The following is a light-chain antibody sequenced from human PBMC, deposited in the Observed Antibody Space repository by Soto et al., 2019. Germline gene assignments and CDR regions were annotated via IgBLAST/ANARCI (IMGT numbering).Light chain of an antibody. CDR1: SSDVGGYNY. CDR2: DVS. CDR3: SSYTSSSPYAV. J-gene: IGLJ2*01. Sequence: QSALTQPASVSGSPGQSITISCTGTSSDVGGYNYVSWYQQHPGKAPKLMIYDVSNRPSGVSNRFSGSKSVKTASLTISGLQAEDEADYYCSSYTSSSPYAVSGGETKLT. V-gene: IGLV2-14*01.